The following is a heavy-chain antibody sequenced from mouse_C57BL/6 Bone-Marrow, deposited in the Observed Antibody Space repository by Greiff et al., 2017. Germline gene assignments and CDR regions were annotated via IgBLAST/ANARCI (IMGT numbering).Heavy chain of an antibody. V-gene: IGHV1-75*01. CDR3: AREITTVPYWYFDV. CDR1: GYTFTDYY. J-gene: IGHJ1*03. D-gene: IGHD1-1*01. CDR2: IFPGSGST. Sequence: QVQLKQSGPELVKPGASVKISCKASGYTFTDYYINWVKQRPGQGLEWIGWIFPGSGSTYYNEKFKGKATLTVDKSSSTAYMLLSSLTSEDSAVYVSAREITTVPYWYFDVWGTGTTVTVSS.